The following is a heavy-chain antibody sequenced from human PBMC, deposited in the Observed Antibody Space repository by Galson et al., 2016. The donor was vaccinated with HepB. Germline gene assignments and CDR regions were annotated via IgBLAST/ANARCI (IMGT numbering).Heavy chain of an antibody. Sequence: SETLSLTCAVSGASITSSDWWSWVRQPPGQGLEWIGQIFHSGRVNYTPSLASRVTISIDTSKNHSSLRLTSVTDADTALYYCARQYWGGPSDYWGQGTLVIVSS. CDR2: IFHSGRV. J-gene: IGHJ4*02. D-gene: IGHD2/OR15-2a*01. CDR1: GASITSSDW. CDR3: ARQYWGGPSDY. V-gene: IGHV4-4*02.